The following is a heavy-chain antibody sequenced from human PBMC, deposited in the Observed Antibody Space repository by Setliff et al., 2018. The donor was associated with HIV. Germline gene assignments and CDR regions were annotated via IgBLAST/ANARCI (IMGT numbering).Heavy chain of an antibody. CDR1: GFTFSDYD. J-gene: IGHJ6*02. CDR2: IGTGGDT. CDR3: AREIRTVYTGGHYFYGIDV. V-gene: IGHV3-13*01. D-gene: IGHD3-16*01. Sequence: GGSLRLSCEASGFTFSDYDFHWVRQAAGKGLEWVSAIGTGGDTYYVDSVKGRFTISRENARNSLYLQMNSLRVGDTAVYYCAREIRTVYTGGHYFYGIDVWGQGTAVTVS.